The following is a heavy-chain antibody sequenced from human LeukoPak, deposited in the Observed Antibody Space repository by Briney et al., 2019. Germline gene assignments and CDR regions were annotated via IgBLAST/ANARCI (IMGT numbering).Heavy chain of an antibody. V-gene: IGHV3-48*03. CDR2: ISSSGSTI. Sequence: GGSLRLSCAASGFTFSSYEMNWVRQAPGKGLEWVSYISSSGSTIYYADSVKGRFTISRDNAKNSLYLQMNSLRAEDTAVYYCARGHCSGGSCYYPVDAFDIWGQGTMVTVSS. CDR3: ARGHCSGGSCYYPVDAFDI. D-gene: IGHD2-15*01. CDR1: GFTFSSYE. J-gene: IGHJ3*02.